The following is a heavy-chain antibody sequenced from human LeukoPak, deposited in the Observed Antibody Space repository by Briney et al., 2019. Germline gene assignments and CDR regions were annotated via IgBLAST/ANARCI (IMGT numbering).Heavy chain of an antibody. CDR1: GYTLTELS. CDR3: ATGMSIAAHSFDY. CDR2: FDPEDGET. J-gene: IGHJ4*02. D-gene: IGHD6-6*01. V-gene: IGHV1-24*01. Sequence: ASVRVSCKVSGYTLTELSMHWVRQAPGKGLEWMGGFDPEDGETIYAQKFQGRVTMTEDTSTDTAYMELSSLRSEDTAVYYCATGMSIAAHSFDYWGQGTLVTVSS.